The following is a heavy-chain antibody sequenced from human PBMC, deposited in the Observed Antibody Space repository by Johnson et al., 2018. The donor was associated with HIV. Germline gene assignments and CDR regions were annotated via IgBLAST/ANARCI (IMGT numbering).Heavy chain of an antibody. D-gene: IGHD1-26*01. Sequence: VQLVESGGGLVQPGGSLRLSCAASGFTFSSYWMHWVRQAPGKGLVWVSRINSDGSSTSYADSVQGRFTISRDNAKNTLYLQMNSLRAEDTAVYYCARDRGWELLLGAFDIWGQGTMVTVSS. J-gene: IGHJ3*02. V-gene: IGHV3-74*01. CDR3: ARDRGWELLLGAFDI. CDR2: INSDGSST. CDR1: GFTFSSYW.